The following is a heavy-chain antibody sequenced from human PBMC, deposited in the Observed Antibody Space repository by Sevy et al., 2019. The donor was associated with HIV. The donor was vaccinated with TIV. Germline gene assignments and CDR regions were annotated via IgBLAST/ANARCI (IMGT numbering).Heavy chain of an antibody. D-gene: IGHD4-4*01. Sequence: ASVKVSCKASGGTFSSYAISWVRQTPGQGLEWMGGIIPIFGTANYAQKFQGRVTITADESTSTAYMELSSLRSEDTAVYCCARDGDDSKHYYYYMDVWGKGTTVTVSS. CDR1: GGTFSSYA. CDR2: IIPIFGTA. CDR3: ARDGDDSKHYYYYMDV. V-gene: IGHV1-69*13. J-gene: IGHJ6*03.